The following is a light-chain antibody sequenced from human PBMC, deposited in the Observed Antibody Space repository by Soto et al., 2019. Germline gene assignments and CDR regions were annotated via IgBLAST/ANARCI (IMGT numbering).Light chain of an antibody. CDR3: QQNGGSPRT. CDR2: GAS. V-gene: IGKV3-20*01. J-gene: IGKJ2*01. CDR1: QSVSGTY. Sequence: EIELTQSPGTLSLSPGERATLSCRASQSVSGTYLAWYQQRPGQSPRLLIYGASTRAPGIPDRFSGSGSGTEFTLTISRLEPEDFAVYICQQNGGSPRTFGQGTKVEI.